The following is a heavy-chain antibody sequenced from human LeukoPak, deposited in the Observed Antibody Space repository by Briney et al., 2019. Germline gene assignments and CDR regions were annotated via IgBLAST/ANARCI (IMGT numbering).Heavy chain of an antibody. D-gene: IGHD5-24*01. CDR1: GFTFSAYS. V-gene: IGHV3-21*01. Sequence: SGGSLRLSCAASGFTFSAYSMNWVRQAPGKGLEWVSSISTSSIYIYYADSVKGRFTVSRDNAKNSLYLQMDSPRAEDTAVYYCARSSIDGYNLIDAFDMWGQGTMVTVSS. CDR3: ARSSIDGYNLIDAFDM. CDR2: ISTSSIYI. J-gene: IGHJ3*02.